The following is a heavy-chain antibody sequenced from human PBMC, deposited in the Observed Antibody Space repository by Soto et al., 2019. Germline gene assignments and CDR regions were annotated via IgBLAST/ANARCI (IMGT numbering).Heavy chain of an antibody. CDR3: ARDHAYSAYWAFDY. CDR2: IRPDGSQK. D-gene: IGHD3-16*01. V-gene: IGHV3-7*05. Sequence: GGSLRLSCAASGFTLSTHWMSWVRQAPGKGLEWVANIRPDGSQKWYVDSVKGRFTISRDNARNSLYLQMNSLRAEDTAVYYCARDHAYSAYWAFDYWGQGALVTVSS. J-gene: IGHJ4*02. CDR1: GFTLSTHW.